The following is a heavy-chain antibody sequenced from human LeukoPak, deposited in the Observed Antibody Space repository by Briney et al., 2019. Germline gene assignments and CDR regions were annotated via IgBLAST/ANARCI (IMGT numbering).Heavy chain of an antibody. V-gene: IGHV1-18*01. Sequence: ASVKVSCKASGYTFTSYGISWVRQAPGQGLEWMGWISAYNGNTNYAQKLQGRVTMTTDTSTSTAYMELRSLRSGDTAVYYCARDRAGPYYMDVWGKGTTVTVSS. CDR2: ISAYNGNT. CDR3: ARDRAGPYYMDV. J-gene: IGHJ6*03. CDR1: GYTFTSYG.